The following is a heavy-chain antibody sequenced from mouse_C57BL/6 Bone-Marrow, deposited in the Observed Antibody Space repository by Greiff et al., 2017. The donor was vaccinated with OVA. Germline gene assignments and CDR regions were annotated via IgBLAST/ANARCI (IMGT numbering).Heavy chain of an antibody. J-gene: IGHJ1*03. CDR2: ISSGSSTI. V-gene: IGHV5-17*01. Sequence: EVQLVESGGGLVKPGGSLKLSCAASGFTFSDYGMHCVRQAPETGLEWVAYISSGSSTIYYADTVTGRFTISRDNAKNTLFLQMTSLRSEDTAMYYCARDYSLWYFDVWGTGTTVTVSS. CDR1: GFTFSDYG. CDR3: ARDYSLWYFDV. D-gene: IGHD2-12*01.